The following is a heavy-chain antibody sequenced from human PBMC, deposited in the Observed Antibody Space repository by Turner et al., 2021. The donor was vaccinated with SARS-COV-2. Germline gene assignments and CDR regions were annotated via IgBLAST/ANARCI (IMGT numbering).Heavy chain of an antibody. J-gene: IGHJ6*02. CDR2: ISHSGST. Sequence: QVQLQQWGAGLLKPSETLSLTCAAYGGSFSGYYWSWIRQSPGKGLEWIGEISHSGSTTYNPSLKSRVTLSVDRSKIQFSLRLSSVTAADTAVYYCARVKYGGVTVRDYYSYYGMDVWGQGTTVTVS. CDR3: ARVKYGGVTVRDYYSYYGMDV. CDR1: GGSFSGYY. D-gene: IGHD2-21*02. V-gene: IGHV4-34*01.